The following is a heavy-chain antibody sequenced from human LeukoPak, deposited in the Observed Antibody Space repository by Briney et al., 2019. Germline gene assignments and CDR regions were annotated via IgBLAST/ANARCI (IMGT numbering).Heavy chain of an antibody. CDR3: ASSEGATNLFLPIDY. D-gene: IGHD1-26*01. V-gene: IGHV1-69*04. CDR2: IIPILDIT. Sequence: GASVKVSCKASGGTFSSYAISWVRQASGQGLEWMGRIIPILDITKYAQKFQGRVTMTEDTSTDTAYMELSSLRSEDTAVYYCASSEGATNLFLPIDYWGQGTLVTVSS. J-gene: IGHJ4*02. CDR1: GGTFSSYA.